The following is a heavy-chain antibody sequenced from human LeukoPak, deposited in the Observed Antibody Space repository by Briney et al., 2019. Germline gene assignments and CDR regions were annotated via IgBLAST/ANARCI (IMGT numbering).Heavy chain of an antibody. CDR2: INPSGGWT. CDR3: ARDSVVVVPAAIRPAPYYMDV. D-gene: IGHD2-2*02. Sequence: ASVKVSCKASGYTFTSYYMHWVRQAPGQGLEWMGIINPSGGWTRYAQKFQGRLTMTRDTSTSTVYMELSSLRSEDTAVYYCARDSVVVVPAAIRPAPYYMDVWGKGTTVTVSS. V-gene: IGHV1-46*01. CDR1: GYTFTSYY. J-gene: IGHJ6*03.